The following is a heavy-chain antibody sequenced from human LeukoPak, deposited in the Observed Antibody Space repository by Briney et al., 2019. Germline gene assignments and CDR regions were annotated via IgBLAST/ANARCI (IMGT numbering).Heavy chain of an antibody. D-gene: IGHD2-2*02. J-gene: IGHJ4*02. CDR1: GFTFSSYA. V-gene: IGHV3-23*01. Sequence: GGSLRLSCAASGFTFSSYAMSWVRQAPGKGLEWVSAISGSGGSTYYADSVKGRFTTSRDNSKNTLYLQMNSLRAEDTAVYYCARGYCSSTSCYRFDYWGQGTLVIVSS. CDR2: ISGSGGST. CDR3: ARGYCSSTSCYRFDY.